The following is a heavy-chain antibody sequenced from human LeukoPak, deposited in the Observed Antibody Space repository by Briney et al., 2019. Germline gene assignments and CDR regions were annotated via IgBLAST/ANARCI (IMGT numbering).Heavy chain of an antibody. CDR1: AYTFTSYA. V-gene: IGHV1-18*01. J-gene: IGHJ4*02. CDR3: ARNMVATGLHYFDY. D-gene: IGHD5-12*01. CDR2: ISAYNGNT. Sequence: ASVTVSCKASAYTFTSYAMHWVPQAPGQRRERMGWISAYNGNTNYAQKLQRTVTMTTDTSTSTAYMELRSLRSDDTGVYYCARNMVATGLHYFDYWGEGTVGTVSS.